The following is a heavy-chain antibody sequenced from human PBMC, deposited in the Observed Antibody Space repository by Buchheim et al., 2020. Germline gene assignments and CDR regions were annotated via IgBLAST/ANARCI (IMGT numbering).Heavy chain of an antibody. CDR1: GYTFTGYY. Sequence: QVQLVQSGAEVKKPGASVKVSCKASGYTFTGYYMHWVRQAPGQGLEWMGWINPNGGGTNYAQKFQGRVTMTRDTSISTAYMELSRLRSDDTAVYYCARVVLGVVINSVGVGFDYWGQGTL. CDR3: ARVVLGVVINSVGVGFDY. V-gene: IGHV1-2*02. D-gene: IGHD3-3*01. CDR2: INPNGGGT. J-gene: IGHJ4*02.